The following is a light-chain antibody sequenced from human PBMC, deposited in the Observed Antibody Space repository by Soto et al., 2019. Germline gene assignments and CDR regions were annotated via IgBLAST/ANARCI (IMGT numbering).Light chain of an antibody. Sequence: EIVLTQSPGTLSLSPGERATLSCRASQSVSSSYLAWYQQKPGQAPRLLIYGASSMATCIPDRFSGSGSGTDFTLTISRLEREEFEVYCCQQYGSSPPELTFGGGTKVEI. V-gene: IGKV3-20*01. CDR3: QQYGSSPPELT. J-gene: IGKJ4*01. CDR1: QSVSSSY. CDR2: GAS.